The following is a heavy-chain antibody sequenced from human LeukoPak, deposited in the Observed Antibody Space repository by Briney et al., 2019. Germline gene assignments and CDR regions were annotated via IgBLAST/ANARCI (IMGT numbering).Heavy chain of an antibody. J-gene: IGHJ4*02. V-gene: IGHV4-34*01. Sequence: SETLSLTCAVYGGSFSGYYWSWIRQPPGKGLEWIGEINHSGSTNYNPSLKSRVTISVDTSKNQFSLKLSSVTAADTAVYYCARGESVDPAMASFRGGYYWGLGTLVTISS. D-gene: IGHD5-18*01. CDR3: ARGESVDPAMASFRGGYY. CDR2: INHSGST. CDR1: GGSFSGYY.